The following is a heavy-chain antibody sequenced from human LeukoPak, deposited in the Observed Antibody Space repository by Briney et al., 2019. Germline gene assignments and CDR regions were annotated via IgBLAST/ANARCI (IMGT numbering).Heavy chain of an antibody. V-gene: IGHV4-59*01. CDR2: IYYSGST. D-gene: IGHD6-13*01. J-gene: IGHJ4*02. CDR3: ARLGIAANEYYFDY. Sequence: SETLSLTCTVSGGSISSYYWSWIRQPPGKGLEWIGYIYYSGSTNYNPSLKSRVTISVDTSKNQFSLKLSSVTAADTAVYYCARLGIAANEYYFDYWGQGTLVTVSS. CDR1: GGSISSYY.